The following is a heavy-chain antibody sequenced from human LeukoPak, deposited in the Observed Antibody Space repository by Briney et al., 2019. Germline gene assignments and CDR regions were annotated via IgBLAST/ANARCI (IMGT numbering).Heavy chain of an antibody. D-gene: IGHD6-19*01. CDR1: GFTFDDYE. J-gene: IGHJ4*02. Sequence: GGSLRLSCAASGFTFDDYEMSWVRQAPGKGLEYVSAMSSNGGTTYYVDSVKGRFTISRDNSKNTLYLQMSSLRAEDTAVYYCVKDRYSSGWYLDYWGQGTLVTVSS. V-gene: IGHV3-64D*09. CDR3: VKDRYSSGWYLDY. CDR2: MSSNGGTT.